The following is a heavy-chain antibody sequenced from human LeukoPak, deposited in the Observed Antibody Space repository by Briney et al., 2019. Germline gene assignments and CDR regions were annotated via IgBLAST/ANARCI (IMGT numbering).Heavy chain of an antibody. CDR2: INHSGST. V-gene: IGHV4-34*01. D-gene: IGHD6-13*01. CDR1: GGSFSGYY. J-gene: IGHJ4*02. Sequence: PSETLSLTCAVYGGSFSGYYWSWIRQPPGKGLEWIGEINHSGSTNYNPSLKSRVTISVDTSKNQFSLKLSSVTAADTAVYYCARVRYPGTAAAGTFDYWGQGTLVAVSS. CDR3: ARVRYPGTAAAGTFDY.